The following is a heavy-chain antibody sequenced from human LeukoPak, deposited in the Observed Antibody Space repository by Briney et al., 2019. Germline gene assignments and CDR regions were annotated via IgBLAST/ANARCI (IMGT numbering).Heavy chain of an antibody. CDR1: GYIFTTYW. Sequence: GESLKISCKGSGYIFTTYWIAWVRQMPGKGLEWMGIIYPGDSDTRYSPSFQGQVTISADKSISTAYLQWSSLKASDTAMYCCARRSTTRGPRGYFDYWGQGTLVTVSS. J-gene: IGHJ4*02. CDR2: IYPGDSDT. V-gene: IGHV5-51*01. D-gene: IGHD3-10*01. CDR3: ARRSTTRGPRGYFDY.